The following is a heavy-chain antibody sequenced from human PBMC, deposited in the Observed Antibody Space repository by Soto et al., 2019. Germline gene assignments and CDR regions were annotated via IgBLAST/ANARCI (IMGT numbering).Heavy chain of an antibody. D-gene: IGHD4-4*01. CDR2: MSYDGSN. V-gene: IGHV3-30-3*01. CDR3: VREGLQDDALDF. CDR1: GFTFSVYA. J-gene: IGHJ3*01. Sequence: QVHLVESEGGVVQPGRSLRLSCAASGFTFSVYALHWVRQAPGKGLDWLATMSYDGSNYGDSMKGRITISRDNSKNTLFLEMNSLRAEDTGVYYCVREGLQDDALDFWGQGTMVTVSS.